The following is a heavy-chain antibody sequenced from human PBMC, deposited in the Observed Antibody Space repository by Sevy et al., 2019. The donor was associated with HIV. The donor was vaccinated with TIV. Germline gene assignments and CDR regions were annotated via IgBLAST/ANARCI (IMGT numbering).Heavy chain of an antibody. CDR1: GVSITSLY. CDR2: IYYNGHI. V-gene: IGHV4-59*08. Sequence: SETLSLTCTVSGVSITSLYWNWIRQPPGKGLEWIANIYYNGHINYNPSLKSRVTLSLDTSKNQFSLMLSSVTAADTAMYYCAGENAWGRGYSWGQGTLVTVSS. J-gene: IGHJ4*02. D-gene: IGHD1-26*01. CDR3: AGENAWGRGYS.